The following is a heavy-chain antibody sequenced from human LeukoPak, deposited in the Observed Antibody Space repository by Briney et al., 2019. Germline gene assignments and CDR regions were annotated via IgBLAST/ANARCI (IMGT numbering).Heavy chain of an antibody. CDR3: ARDYSDRYDWFDP. D-gene: IGHD4-11*01. J-gene: IGHJ5*02. CDR2: IIPIFGIA. CDR1: GGTFSSYA. V-gene: IGHV1-69*04. Sequence: RASVKVSCKASGGTFSSYAISWVRQAPGQGLEWMGRIIPIFGIANYAQKFQVRVTITADKSTSTAYMELSSLRSEDTAVYYCARDYSDRYDWFDPWGQGTLVTVSS.